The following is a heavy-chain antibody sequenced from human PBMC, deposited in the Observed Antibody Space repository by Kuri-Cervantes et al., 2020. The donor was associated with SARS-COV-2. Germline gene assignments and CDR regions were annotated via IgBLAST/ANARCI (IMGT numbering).Heavy chain of an antibody. CDR2: ISGSGGST. Sequence: GESLKISCAASGFTFSSYWMSWVRQAPGKGLEWVSAISGSGGSTYYADSVKGRFTISRDNSKNTLYLQMNSLRAEDTAVYYCAKLEVVAITGLHFDYWGQGTLVTVSS. J-gene: IGHJ4*02. CDR3: AKLEVVAITGLHFDY. D-gene: IGHD3-22*01. CDR1: GFTFSSYW. V-gene: IGHV3-23*01.